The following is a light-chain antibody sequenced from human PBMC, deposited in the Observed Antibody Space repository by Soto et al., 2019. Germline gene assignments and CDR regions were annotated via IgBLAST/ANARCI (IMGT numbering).Light chain of an antibody. CDR1: KTDIGNYNL. V-gene: IGLV2-23*01. Sequence: QSALTQPASVSGSPGQSITISCTRTKTDIGNYNLVSWYQRHPDKAPKLIIYEDTKRPSGISNRFSASKSGTTASLTISGLQAEDEADYHCSSFAGSGTLVVFGGGTKVTVL. CDR2: EDT. CDR3: SSFAGSGTLVV. J-gene: IGLJ2*01.